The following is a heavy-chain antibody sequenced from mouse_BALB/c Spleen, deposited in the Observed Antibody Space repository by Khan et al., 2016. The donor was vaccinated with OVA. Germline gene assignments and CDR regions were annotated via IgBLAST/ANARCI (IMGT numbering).Heavy chain of an antibody. V-gene: IGHV2-6-1*01. J-gene: IGHJ4*01. CDR2: IWSDGSA. D-gene: IGHD2-10*01. CDR1: GFSLTNYG. Sequence: QVQLKESGPGLVAPSQSLSITCTISGFSLTNYGVHWVRQPPGKGLEWLVVIWSDGSATYNSALKSRLSISKDNSKNQVFLKMNSLQTDDTAMYYCARQPYYHYYIIDYWGQGTSVTVSS. CDR3: ARQPYYHYYIIDY.